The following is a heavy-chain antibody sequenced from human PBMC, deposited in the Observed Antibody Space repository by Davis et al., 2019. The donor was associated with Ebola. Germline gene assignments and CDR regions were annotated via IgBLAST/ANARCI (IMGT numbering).Heavy chain of an antibody. CDR3: AREGLRWYPFDY. Sequence: PGGSLRLSCAASGFTFSSYWMHWVRQAPGKGLVWVSRINSDGSSTSYADSVKGRFTISRDNAKNTLYLQMNSLRAEDTAVYYCAREGLRWYPFDYWGQGTLVTVSS. CDR2: INSDGSST. V-gene: IGHV3-74*01. J-gene: IGHJ4*02. CDR1: GFTFSSYW. D-gene: IGHD4-23*01.